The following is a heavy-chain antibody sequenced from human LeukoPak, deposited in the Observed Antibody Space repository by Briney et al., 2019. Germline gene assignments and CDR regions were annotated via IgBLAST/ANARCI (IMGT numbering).Heavy chain of an antibody. CDR1: GFTFSSYD. D-gene: IGHD6-19*01. CDR2: IGTAGDT. CDR3: ARGSAAVAGDYLDY. Sequence: GGSLRLSCAASGFTFSSYDMHWVRQATGKGLEWVSAIGTAGDTYYPGSVKGRFTISRENAKNSLYLQMNSLRAGDTAVYYCARGSAAVAGDYLDYWGQGTLVTVSS. J-gene: IGHJ4*02. V-gene: IGHV3-13*01.